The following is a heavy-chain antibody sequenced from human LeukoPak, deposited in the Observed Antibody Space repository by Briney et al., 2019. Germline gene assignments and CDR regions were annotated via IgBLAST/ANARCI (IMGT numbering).Heavy chain of an antibody. J-gene: IGHJ4*02. CDR2: ISGSGGST. D-gene: IGHD6-13*01. Sequence: GGSLRLSCAASGFTFSSYAMSWVRQAPGKGLEWVSAISGSGGSTYYADSVKGRFTISRDNSKNTLYLQMNSPRAEDTAVYYCAKDREYSSSLFDYWGQGTLVTVSS. CDR1: GFTFSSYA. CDR3: AKDREYSSSLFDY. V-gene: IGHV3-23*01.